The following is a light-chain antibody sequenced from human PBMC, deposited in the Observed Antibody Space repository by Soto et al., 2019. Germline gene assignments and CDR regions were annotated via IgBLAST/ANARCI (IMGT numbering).Light chain of an antibody. V-gene: IGKV1-39*01. Sequence: DIEMTQSPSSLSASVGDRVTIACRASQSISRYLNWYQQKPGKAPEVLIYAASSLQSGVPSRFSGSGSGTDFTLTISSLQPEDFATYFCQQSFGVSQFTFGGGTKVEIK. J-gene: IGKJ4*01. CDR2: AAS. CDR3: QQSFGVSQFT. CDR1: QSISRY.